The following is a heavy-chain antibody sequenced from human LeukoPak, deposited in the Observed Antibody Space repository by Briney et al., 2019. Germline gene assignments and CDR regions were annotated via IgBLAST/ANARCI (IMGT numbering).Heavy chain of an antibody. CDR3: ARVRDSSGYYRGYYYYMDV. J-gene: IGHJ6*03. D-gene: IGHD3-22*01. Sequence: ASVNVSCKASGGTFSSYAISWVRQAPGQGLEWMGGIIPIFGTANYAQNFQGRATITADKSTSTAYMELSSVRSEDTAVYYCARVRDSSGYYRGYYYYMDVWGKGTTVTVSS. CDR2: IIPIFGTA. CDR1: GGTFSSYA. V-gene: IGHV1-69*06.